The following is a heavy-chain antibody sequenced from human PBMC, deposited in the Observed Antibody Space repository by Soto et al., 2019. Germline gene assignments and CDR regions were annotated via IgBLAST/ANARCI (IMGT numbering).Heavy chain of an antibody. CDR1: GFTFNGYW. J-gene: IGHJ5*02. D-gene: IGHD3-16*01. CDR3: ARRRGGWVDP. V-gene: IGHV3-74*01. Sequence: EVQLVESGGGLVQPGGSLRLSCAASGFTFNGYWMHWVRQAPGKGLVWVSHINTDGSTTTYADSVKGRFTISRDNAKNTLYLQMNSLRAEDTAVYYCARRRGGWVDPWGKGTLVTVSS. CDR2: INTDGSTT.